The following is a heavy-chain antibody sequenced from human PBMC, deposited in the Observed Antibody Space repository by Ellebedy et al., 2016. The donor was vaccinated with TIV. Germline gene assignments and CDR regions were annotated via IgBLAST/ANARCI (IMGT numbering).Heavy chain of an antibody. CDR1: GGSISTGGYS. D-gene: IGHD3-22*01. V-gene: IGHV4-61*08. CDR2: IYHSGGP. J-gene: IGHJ4*02. Sequence: SETLSLTCAVSGGSISTGGYSWSWIRQPPGKGLEWIGFIYHSGGPNYNPSLKSRVSISLDTSKNQFSLILRSVTAADTAVYYCGRDGYYDSSGFSPHLDYWGQGTLVTVSS. CDR3: GRDGYYDSSGFSPHLDY.